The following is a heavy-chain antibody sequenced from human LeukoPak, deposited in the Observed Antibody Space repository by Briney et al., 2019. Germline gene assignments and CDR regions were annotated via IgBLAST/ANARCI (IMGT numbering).Heavy chain of an antibody. Sequence: GGSLRLSCAASGFTFENYDMSWVRQAPGKGLEWVSSISSSSKYIYYGDSLKGRFTISRDNAKNSLYLQMNSLRAEDTAVYYCARDPPYSGSHASATYIDYWGQGTLVTVSS. V-gene: IGHV3-21*01. J-gene: IGHJ4*02. CDR2: ISSSSKYI. D-gene: IGHD6-6*01. CDR1: GFTFENYD. CDR3: ARDPPYSGSHASATYIDY.